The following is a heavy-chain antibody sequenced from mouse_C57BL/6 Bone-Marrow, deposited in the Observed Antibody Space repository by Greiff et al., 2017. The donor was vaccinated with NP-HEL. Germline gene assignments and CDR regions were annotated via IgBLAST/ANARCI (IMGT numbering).Heavy chain of an antibody. CDR2: INPNNGGT. CDR1: GYTFTDYY. D-gene: IGHD1-1*01. V-gene: IGHV1-26*01. Sequence: EVQLQQSGPELVKPGASVKISCKASGYTFTDYYMNWVKQSHGKSLEWIGDINPNNGGTSYNQKFKGKARLTVDKSSSTAYMELRSLTSEDSAVYYCARAITTVVFYWYFDVWGTGTTVTVSS. J-gene: IGHJ1*03. CDR3: ARAITTVVFYWYFDV.